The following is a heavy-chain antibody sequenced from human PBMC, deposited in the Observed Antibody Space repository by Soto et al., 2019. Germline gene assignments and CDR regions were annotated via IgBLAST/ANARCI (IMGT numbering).Heavy chain of an antibody. CDR3: AKSFHISPAGRDY. CDR1: GFTFSSYA. J-gene: IGHJ4*02. CDR2: ISGSGGST. D-gene: IGHD1-26*01. Sequence: EVQLLESGGGLVQPGGSLRLSCAASGFTFSSYAMSWVRQAPGKGLEWVSAISGSGGSTYYADSVKGRFTISRDNSKNTLYLQMNSLRDDDTAVYPCAKSFHISPAGRDYWGLGTLVTVSS. V-gene: IGHV3-23*01.